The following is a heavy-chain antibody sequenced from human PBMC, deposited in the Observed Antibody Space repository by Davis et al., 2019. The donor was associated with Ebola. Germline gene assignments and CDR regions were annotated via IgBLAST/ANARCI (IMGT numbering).Heavy chain of an antibody. CDR2: IDGSGTST. J-gene: IGHJ4*02. Sequence: GESLKISCAASGFVFSSYAMSWVRQAPGKGLEWVAIIDGSGTSTYYTESVKGRFTISRDNSRNMLYLQMDSLRAEDTAIYYCAFDFWGQGTLVTVSS. V-gene: IGHV3-23*01. CDR3: AFDF. CDR1: GFVFSSYA.